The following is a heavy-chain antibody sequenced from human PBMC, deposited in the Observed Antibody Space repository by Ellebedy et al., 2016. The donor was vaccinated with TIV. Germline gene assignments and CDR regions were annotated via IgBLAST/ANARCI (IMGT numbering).Heavy chain of an antibody. J-gene: IGHJ3*02. D-gene: IGHD6-13*01. CDR1: GGSISSYY. Sequence: MPSETLSLTCTVSGGSISSYYWSRIRQPPGKGLEWIGYISYSGSTNYNPSLKSRVTISVDTSKNRFSLKLSSVTAADTAVYYCARVVWQQPVSYAFDIWGQGTMVTVSS. CDR3: ARVVWQQPVSYAFDI. CDR2: ISYSGST. V-gene: IGHV4-59*01.